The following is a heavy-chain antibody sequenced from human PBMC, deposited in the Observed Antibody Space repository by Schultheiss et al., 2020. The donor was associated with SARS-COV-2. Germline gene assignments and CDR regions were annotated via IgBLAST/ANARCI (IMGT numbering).Heavy chain of an antibody. Sequence: SQTLSLTCSVSGGFISSSNYYWGWIRQPPGKGLEWIGYIYYSGSTNYNPSLKSRVTISVDTSKNQFSLKLSSVTAADTAVYYCATLAVGYYGMDVWGQGTTVTVSS. CDR1: GGFISSSNYY. J-gene: IGHJ6*02. CDR2: IYYSGST. D-gene: IGHD3-10*01. CDR3: ATLAVGYYGMDV. V-gene: IGHV4-61*05.